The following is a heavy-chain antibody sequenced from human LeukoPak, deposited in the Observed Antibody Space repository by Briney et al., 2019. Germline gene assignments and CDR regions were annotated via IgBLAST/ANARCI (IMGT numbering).Heavy chain of an antibody. Sequence: GGTLRLSCAASGFSFSSDAMSGVGEAPGKELEWVSAISGSGGSTYYADSVKGRFTISRDNSKNTLYLQMNSLRAEDTAVYYCAKPDNPTYYYDSSGSPYSREYYYYYYGMDVWGQGTTVTVSS. CDR3: AKPDNPTYYYDSSGSPYSREYYYYYYGMDV. J-gene: IGHJ6*02. D-gene: IGHD3-22*01. V-gene: IGHV3-23*01. CDR1: GFSFSSDA. CDR2: ISGSGGST.